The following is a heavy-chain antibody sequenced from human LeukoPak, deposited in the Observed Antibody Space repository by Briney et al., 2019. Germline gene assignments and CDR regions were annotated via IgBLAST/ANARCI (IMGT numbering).Heavy chain of an antibody. V-gene: IGHV1-8*03. CDR3: ARGGYDFWSPLDY. J-gene: IGHJ4*02. CDR1: GYTFTSYD. CDR2: MNPNSGNT. Sequence: ASVKVSCKASGYTFTSYDINWVRQATGQRLEWMGWMNPNSGNTGYAQKFQGRVTINRNTPISTAYMELSSLRSEDTAVYYCARGGYDFWSPLDYWGQGTLVTVSS. D-gene: IGHD3-3*01.